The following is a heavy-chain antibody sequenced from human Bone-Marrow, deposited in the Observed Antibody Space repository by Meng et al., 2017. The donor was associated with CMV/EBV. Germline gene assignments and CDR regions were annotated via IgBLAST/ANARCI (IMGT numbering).Heavy chain of an antibody. Sequence: QVQLVQCGAEVKKPGGSVKVSCKASGYTFTNYGISCVRQAPGQGLEWVGWISDYNGDTNYAQKLQGRVTMTTDTSTNSAYMELRSLRSDDTAVYYCARGPSGSYFRPFDYWGQGTLVTVSS. D-gene: IGHD1-26*01. CDR3: ARGPSGSYFRPFDY. V-gene: IGHV1-18*01. J-gene: IGHJ4*02. CDR1: GYTFTNYG. CDR2: ISDYNGDT.